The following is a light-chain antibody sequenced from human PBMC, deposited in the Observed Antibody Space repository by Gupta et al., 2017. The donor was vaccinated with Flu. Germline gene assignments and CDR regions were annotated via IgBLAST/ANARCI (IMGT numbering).Light chain of an antibody. CDR1: SSDVGSYNL. J-gene: IGLJ2*01. Sequence: SALTQPASVSGSPGQSITISCIGPSSDVGSYNLVSWYQQSPGRAPKLVIFEVTKRPSGVSDRFSGSKSAVTASLTISGLQADDEGDYYCCSYVGDNSLIFGGGTKLTVL. V-gene: IGLV2-23*02. CDR2: EVT. CDR3: CSYVGDNSLI.